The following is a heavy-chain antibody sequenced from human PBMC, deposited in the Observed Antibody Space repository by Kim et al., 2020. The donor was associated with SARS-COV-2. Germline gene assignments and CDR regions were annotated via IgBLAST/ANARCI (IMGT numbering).Heavy chain of an antibody. CDR3: SGGGYSDGWVY. V-gene: IGHV3-23*01. Sequence: GGSLRLSCAASGFSFNTYAMSWVRQAPGKGLEWVSDINNSGGATNYADSVKGRLTISRDNSKNTLYLQMNNLRADDTAVYYCSGGGYSDGWVYWGQGIL. D-gene: IGHD5-18*01. CDR1: GFSFNTYA. J-gene: IGHJ4*02. CDR2: INNSGGAT.